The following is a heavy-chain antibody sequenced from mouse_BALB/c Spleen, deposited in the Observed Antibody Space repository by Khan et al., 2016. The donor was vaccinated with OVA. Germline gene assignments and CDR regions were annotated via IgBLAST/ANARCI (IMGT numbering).Heavy chain of an antibody. CDR1: GYSFTGYF. D-gene: IGHD1-1*01. V-gene: IGHV1-20*02. CDR3: ARKNGSDFDY. Sequence: VQLQQSGPELVKPGASVKISCKASGYSFTGYFMNWVMQSHGKSLEWIGRINPHIGETLYNQKFKGKATLTVDESSRTAHMELRSLASVDSAVYYCARKNGSDFDYWGQGTTLTVAS. CDR2: INPHIGET. J-gene: IGHJ2*01.